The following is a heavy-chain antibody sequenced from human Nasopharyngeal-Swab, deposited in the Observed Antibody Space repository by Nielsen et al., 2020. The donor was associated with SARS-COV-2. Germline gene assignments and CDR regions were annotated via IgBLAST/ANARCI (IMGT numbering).Heavy chain of an antibody. Sequence: SGPTLVKPTETRTLTCTVSGFSLSNARMGVSWIRQPPGKALEWLAHIFSNDEKSYSTSLKSRLTISKDTSKSQVVLTMTNMDPVDTATYYCAREDSSGSNYYGMDVWGQGTTVTVSS. CDR1: GFSLSNARMG. CDR3: AREDSSGSNYYGMDV. D-gene: IGHD6-19*01. CDR2: IFSNDEK. V-gene: IGHV2-26*01. J-gene: IGHJ6*02.